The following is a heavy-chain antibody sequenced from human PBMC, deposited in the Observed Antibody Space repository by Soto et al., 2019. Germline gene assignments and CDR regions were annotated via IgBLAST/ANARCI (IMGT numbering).Heavy chain of an antibody. J-gene: IGHJ5*02. CDR1: GVSISSFY. CDR2: IYYNASA. V-gene: IGHV4-59*01. CDR3: ARSFYP. Sequence: QVQLQESGPGLVKPSETLSLTCIVSGVSISSFYWSWIRQPPGKGLEWVGGIYYNASATYNPSLKSRVTMSVDMSKNHLFLTLNSVTAADTAVYYCARSFYPWGQGTLVTVSS.